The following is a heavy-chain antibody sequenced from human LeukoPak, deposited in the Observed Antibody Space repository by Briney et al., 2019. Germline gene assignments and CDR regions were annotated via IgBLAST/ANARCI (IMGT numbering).Heavy chain of an antibody. CDR1: GGSISTYY. Sequence: SETLSLTCTVSGGSISTYYWSWIRLPPGKGLEWIGYIYYSGSTNYNPSLKSRVTISVDKSKNQFSLKLSSVTAADTAVYYCAVRRPAAGIDYWGQGTLVTVSS. CDR2: IYYSGST. J-gene: IGHJ4*02. D-gene: IGHD6-13*01. V-gene: IGHV4-59*12. CDR3: AVRRPAAGIDY.